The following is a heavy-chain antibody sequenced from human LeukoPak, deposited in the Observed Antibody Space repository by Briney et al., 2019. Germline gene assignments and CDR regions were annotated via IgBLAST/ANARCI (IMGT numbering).Heavy chain of an antibody. CDR1: GGSFSGYY. V-gene: IGHV4-34*01. CDR3: ASQIVVVPAAMGGWFDP. CDR2: INHSGST. J-gene: IGHJ5*02. D-gene: IGHD2-2*01. Sequence: PSETLSLTCAVYGGSFSGYYWSWIRHPPGKGLEWIGEINHSGSTNYNPSLKSRVTISVDTSKNQFSLKLSSVTAADTAVYYCASQIVVVPAAMGGWFDPWGQGTLVTVSS.